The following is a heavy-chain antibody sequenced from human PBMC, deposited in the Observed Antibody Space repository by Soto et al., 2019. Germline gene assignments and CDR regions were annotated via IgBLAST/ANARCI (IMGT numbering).Heavy chain of an antibody. CDR3: AREPGTTSFDS. CDR2: TYHRSKWYN. CDR1: GDSVSSNRAV. V-gene: IGHV6-1*01. Sequence: QVQLQQSGPGLVAPSQTLSLTCAISGDSVSSNRAVWHWIRQSPSRGLEWLGRTYHRSKWYNDSAPSMKSRITINPDTSKKQFSLHLNSVTPEDTAVYYCAREPGTTSFDSWGQGTLVTVSS. D-gene: IGHD1-1*01. J-gene: IGHJ4*02.